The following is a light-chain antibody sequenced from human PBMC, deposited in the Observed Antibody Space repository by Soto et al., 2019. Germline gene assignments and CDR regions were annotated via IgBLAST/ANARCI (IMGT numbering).Light chain of an antibody. Sequence: DIQMTQSPSSLSASVGDRVTITCRESQGISNDVAWYQQKPGKVPKLLIYAASTLQSGVPSRFSGSGSGTDFNLTISSLQTDEVATYYFQKSKGAPLPFGGGTKVEIK. CDR2: AAS. CDR3: QKSKGAPLP. CDR1: QGISND. V-gene: IGKV1-27*01. J-gene: IGKJ4*01.